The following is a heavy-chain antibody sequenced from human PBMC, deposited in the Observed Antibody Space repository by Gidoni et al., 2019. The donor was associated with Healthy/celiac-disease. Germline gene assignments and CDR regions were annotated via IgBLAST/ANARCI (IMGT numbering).Heavy chain of an antibody. Sequence: QLQLQESGPGLVKPSETLSLTCPVSGGSISSSSYYWGWIRQPPGKGLEWIGSIYYSGSTYYNPSLKSRVTISVDTSKNQFSLKLSSVTAADTAVYYCAREIRVWGSYPFDAFDIWGQGTMVTVSS. J-gene: IGHJ3*02. CDR3: AREIRVWGSYPFDAFDI. V-gene: IGHV4-39*07. D-gene: IGHD3-16*02. CDR1: GGSISSSSYY. CDR2: IYYSGST.